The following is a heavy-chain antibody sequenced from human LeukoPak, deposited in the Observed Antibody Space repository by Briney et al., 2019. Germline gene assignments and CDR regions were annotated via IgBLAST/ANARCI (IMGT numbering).Heavy chain of an antibody. CDR2: ISQDGNEQ. Sequence: PGGPLRLSCAASGFTFSSYWMTWVRQAPGKGLEGVANISQDGNEQYYMDSVKGRFTISRDNAKNSLFLQMNSLRAEDTAVYYCARAPYSGGWYLMYWGQGTLVTVSS. J-gene: IGHJ4*02. CDR1: GFTFSSYW. CDR3: ARAPYSGGWYLMY. D-gene: IGHD6-19*01. V-gene: IGHV3-7*01.